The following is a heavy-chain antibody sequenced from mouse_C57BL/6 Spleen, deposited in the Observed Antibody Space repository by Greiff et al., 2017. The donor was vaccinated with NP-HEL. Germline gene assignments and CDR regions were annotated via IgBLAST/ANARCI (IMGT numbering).Heavy chain of an antibody. V-gene: IGHV14-1*01. CDR2: IDPEDGDT. J-gene: IGHJ3*01. D-gene: IGHD1-1*01. CDR1: GFTITDYY. CDR3: TYYGSSAAWFAY. Sequence: VQLQQSGAELVRPGASVKLSCTASGFTITDYYMHWVKQRPEQGLEWIGRIDPEDGDTEYAPKFQGKATMTADTSSNTAYLTLSSLTSEDTAVYYCTYYGSSAAWFAYWGQGTLVTVSA.